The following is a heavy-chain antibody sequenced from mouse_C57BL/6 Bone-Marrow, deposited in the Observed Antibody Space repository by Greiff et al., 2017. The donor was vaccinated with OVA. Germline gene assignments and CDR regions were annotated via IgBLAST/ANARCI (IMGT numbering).Heavy chain of an antibody. V-gene: IGHV1-26*01. CDR3: ARDWSYYFDY. J-gene: IGHJ2*01. Sequence: EVQLQQSGPELVKPGASVKISCKASGYTFTDYYMNWVKQSHGKSLEWIGDINPNNGGTSYNQKFKGKATLTVDKSSSTAYMELRSLTSEDSAGYYCARDWSYYFDYWGQGTTLTVSA. D-gene: IGHD4-1*01. CDR1: GYTFTDYY. CDR2: INPNNGGT.